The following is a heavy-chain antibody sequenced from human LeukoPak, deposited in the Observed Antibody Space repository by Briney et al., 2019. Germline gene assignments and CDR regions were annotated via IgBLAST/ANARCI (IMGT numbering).Heavy chain of an antibody. V-gene: IGHV1-69*13. J-gene: IGHJ3*02. CDR1: GGTFSSYA. CDR2: IIPIFGTA. D-gene: IGHD3-22*01. CDR3: ARDPSLYDSSGYYYLGAFDI. Sequence: SVKVSCKASGGTFSSYAISWVRQAPGQGLEWMGGIIPIFGTANYAQKFQGRVTITADESTSTAYMELSSLRSEDTAVYYCARDPSLYDSSGYYYLGAFDIWGQGTMVTVSS.